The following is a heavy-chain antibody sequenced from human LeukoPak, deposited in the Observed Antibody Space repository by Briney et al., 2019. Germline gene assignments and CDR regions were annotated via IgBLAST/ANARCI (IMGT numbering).Heavy chain of an antibody. CDR3: ANHPNGDIVATMT. V-gene: IGHV3-30*18. CDR1: GFTFSSYG. Sequence: GRSLRLSCAASGFTFSSYGMHWVRQAPGKGLEWVAVISYDGSNEYYADSVKGRFTISRDNSKNTLYLQMNSLRAEDTAVYYCANHPNGDIVATMTWGQGTLVTVSS. D-gene: IGHD5-12*01. J-gene: IGHJ5*02. CDR2: ISYDGSNE.